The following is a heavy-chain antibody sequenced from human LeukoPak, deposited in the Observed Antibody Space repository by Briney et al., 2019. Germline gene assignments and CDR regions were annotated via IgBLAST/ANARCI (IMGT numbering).Heavy chain of an antibody. Sequence: SGGSLRLSCAASGFTFSSYWMHWVRQAPGKGLVWVSHINSDGSSTSYADSVKGRFTISRDNAKNTLYLQMNSLRAEDTAVYYCVRGGHYSNEKFDYWGQGTLVTVSS. CDR1: GFTFSSYW. V-gene: IGHV3-74*01. CDR2: INSDGSST. D-gene: IGHD4-11*01. CDR3: VRGGHYSNEKFDY. J-gene: IGHJ4*02.